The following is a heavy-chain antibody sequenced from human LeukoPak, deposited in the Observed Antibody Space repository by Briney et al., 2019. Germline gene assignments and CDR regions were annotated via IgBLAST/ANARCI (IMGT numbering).Heavy chain of an antibody. CDR3: ARHLGYSSGSPFDY. CDR1: GGSFSGYY. D-gene: IGHD6-19*01. Sequence: PSETLSLTCAVYGGSFSGYYWSWIRQPPGKGLEWIGEINHSGSTNYNPSLKSRVTISVDTSKNQFSLKLSSVTAADTAVYYCARHLGYSSGSPFDYWGQGTLVTVSS. V-gene: IGHV4-34*01. CDR2: INHSGST. J-gene: IGHJ4*02.